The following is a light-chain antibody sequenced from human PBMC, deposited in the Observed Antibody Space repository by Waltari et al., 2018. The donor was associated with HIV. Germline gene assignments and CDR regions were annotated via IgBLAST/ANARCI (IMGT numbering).Light chain of an antibody. CDR1: QSCLYSSNNKNY. J-gene: IGKJ1*01. V-gene: IGKV4-1*01. CDR2: WAS. Sequence: DIVMTQSPDSLAGSLGERATINCKSSQSCLYSSNNKNYLAWYQQKPGQPPKLLIYWASTRESGVPDRFSGSGSGTDFTLTISSLQAEDVAVYYCQQYYSTPPAFGQGTKVEIK. CDR3: QQYYSTPPA.